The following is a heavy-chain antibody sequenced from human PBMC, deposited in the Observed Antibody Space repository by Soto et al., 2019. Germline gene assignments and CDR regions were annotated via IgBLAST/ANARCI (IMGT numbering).Heavy chain of an antibody. Sequence: GGSLRLSCAASGFTVSSNYMSWVRQAPGKGLEWVSVIYSGGSTYYADSVKGRFTISRDNSKNTLYLQMNSLRAEDTAVYYCARGSGYEYYYYYGMDVWGQGTTVTVS. CDR1: GFTVSSNY. J-gene: IGHJ6*02. D-gene: IGHD5-12*01. CDR3: ARGSGYEYYYYYGMDV. V-gene: IGHV3-53*01. CDR2: IYSGGST.